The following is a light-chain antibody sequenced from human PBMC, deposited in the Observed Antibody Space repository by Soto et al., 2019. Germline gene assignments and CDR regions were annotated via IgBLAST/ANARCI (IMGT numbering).Light chain of an antibody. CDR3: QSYGSSSMHT. J-gene: IGKJ2*01. CDR2: HAS. CDR1: QTISFNS. V-gene: IGKV3-20*01. Sequence: EIVLTQSPGTLSLSPGERATLSCRASQTISFNSLAWYQQKPGQAPRLLIYHASTRATGIPDRFSGSGSGTDFTLTISRLEPEDFAVYYCQSYGSSSMHTFGQGTNLEIK.